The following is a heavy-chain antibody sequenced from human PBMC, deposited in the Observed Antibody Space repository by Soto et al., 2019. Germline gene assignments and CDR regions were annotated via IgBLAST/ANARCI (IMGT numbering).Heavy chain of an antibody. CDR2: VYESGYT. CDR3: ARGAATVTPGWFDP. Sequence: SETLSLTCTVSGASVSTGAYYWGWVRQRPGRGLEWIGYVYESGYTYYNMSLKSRLTISLDRSNNQFSLGLTSVTAADTAVYYCARGAATVTPGWFDPWGQGIMVTVSS. CDR1: GASVSTGAYY. V-gene: IGHV4-31*03. D-gene: IGHD4-17*01. J-gene: IGHJ5*02.